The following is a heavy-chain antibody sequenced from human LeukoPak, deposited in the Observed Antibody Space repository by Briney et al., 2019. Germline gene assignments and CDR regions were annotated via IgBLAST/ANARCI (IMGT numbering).Heavy chain of an antibody. CDR2: IYDTGST. J-gene: IGHJ1*01. V-gene: IGHV4-59*01. Sequence: PSETLSLTCTVSGGSISSYYWSWIRQPPGKGLEWIGYIYDTGSTNYNPSLKSRVTISVDTSKNQFSLNLSSVTAADTAVYYCARNQGLSSSGYYYGEYFQHWGQGTLVTVSS. D-gene: IGHD3-22*01. CDR1: GGSISSYY. CDR3: ARNQGLSSSGYYYGEYFQH.